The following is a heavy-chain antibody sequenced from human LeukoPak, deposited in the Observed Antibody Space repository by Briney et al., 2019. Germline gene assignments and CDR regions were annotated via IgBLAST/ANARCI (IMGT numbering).Heavy chain of an antibody. CDR1: GFTFTNHE. CDR3: VRDRDIAYLRAGF. CDR2: ITTSGSTI. Sequence: PGGSLRLSCVASGFTFTNHEMNWVRQAPGKGLEWVSYITTSGSTIYYADSVKGRFTISRDNAKNSLYLQTNSLRAEDTAVYYCVRDRDIAYLRAGFWGQGTLVTVSS. J-gene: IGHJ1*01. V-gene: IGHV3-48*03. D-gene: IGHD5-12*01.